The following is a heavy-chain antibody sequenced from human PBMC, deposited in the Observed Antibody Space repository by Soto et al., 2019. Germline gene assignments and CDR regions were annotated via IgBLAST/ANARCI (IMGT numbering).Heavy chain of an antibody. CDR3: ARVCSGGPCQGIPLDY. CDR2: LGPFSGNT. CDR1: GYTFTNYS. Sequence: QIQLVQSDAEVKKPGASVKVSCKASGYTFTNYSHSWLRQAPGQGLEWMGWLGPFSGNTKYAQKFEGRVTLTRDTSTRTAYMELRTLRSDDTAMYYCARVCSGGPCQGIPLDYWGQGTLVTVAS. V-gene: IGHV1-18*04. D-gene: IGHD2-15*01. J-gene: IGHJ4*02.